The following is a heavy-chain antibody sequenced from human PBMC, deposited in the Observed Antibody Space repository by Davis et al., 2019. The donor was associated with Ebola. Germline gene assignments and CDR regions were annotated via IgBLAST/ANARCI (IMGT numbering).Heavy chain of an antibody. J-gene: IGHJ4*02. D-gene: IGHD3-10*01. CDR3: ARGWFGEFN. CDR1: GFSISSYY. Sequence: SETLSLTCTVSGFSISSYYWSWIRQPPGKGLEWIGSIYYSGSTYYNPSLKSRFTVSVDTSKNQFSLKLSSVTAADTAMYFCARGWFGEFNLGQGTLVTVSS. CDR2: IYYSGST. V-gene: IGHV4-59*08.